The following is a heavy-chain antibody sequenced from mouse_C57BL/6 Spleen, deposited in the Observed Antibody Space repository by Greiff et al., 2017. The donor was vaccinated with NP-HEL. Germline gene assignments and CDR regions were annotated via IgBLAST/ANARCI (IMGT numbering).Heavy chain of an antibody. CDR1: GYTFTSYW. CDR3: ARWDYYGSVDY. D-gene: IGHD1-1*01. V-gene: IGHV1-50*01. CDR2: IDPSDSYT. Sequence: VQLQQPGAELVKPGASVKLSCKASGYTFTSYWMQWVKQRPGQGLEWIGEIDPSDSYTNYNQKFKGKATLTVDTSSSTAYMQLSSLTSEDSAVYYCARWDYYGSVDYWGQGTTLTVSS. J-gene: IGHJ2*01.